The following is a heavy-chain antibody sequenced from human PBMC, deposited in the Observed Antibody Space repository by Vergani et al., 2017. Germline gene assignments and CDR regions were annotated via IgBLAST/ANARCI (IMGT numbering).Heavy chain of an antibody. D-gene: IGHD5-12*01. CDR2: IYSGGST. Sequence: EVQLVESGGGLIQPGGSLRLSCAASGFTVSSNYMSWVRQAPGKGLEWVSVIYSGGSTYYADSVKGRFTISRDNSKNTLYLQMNSLRAEDTAVYYCARGRRYSGYVSFDYWGQGTLVTVSS. J-gene: IGHJ4*02. CDR1: GFTVSSNY. V-gene: IGHV3-53*01. CDR3: ARGRRYSGYVSFDY.